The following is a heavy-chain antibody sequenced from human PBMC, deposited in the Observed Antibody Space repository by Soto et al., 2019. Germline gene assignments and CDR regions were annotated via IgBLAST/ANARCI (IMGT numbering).Heavy chain of an antibody. D-gene: IGHD4-17*01. CDR1: GYTFTSYY. CDR3: ARDFWATLTTEYYHYMDV. J-gene: IGHJ6*03. V-gene: IGHV1-46*01. Sequence: ASVKVSCKASGYTFTSYYMHWVRQAPGQGLEWMGIINPSGGSTSYAQKFQGRVTMTRDTSTSTVYMELSSLRSEDTAVYYCARDFWATLTTEYYHYMDVWGKGTTVTVSS. CDR2: INPSGGST.